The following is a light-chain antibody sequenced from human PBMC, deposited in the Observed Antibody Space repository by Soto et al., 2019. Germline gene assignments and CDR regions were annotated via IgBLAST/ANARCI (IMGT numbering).Light chain of an antibody. CDR3: QVWDSSSDHLYV. CDR2: DDS. Sequence: SYELTQPPSVSVAPGQTASITCGGNNIGSKSVHWYQQKPGQAPVLVVYDDSDRPSGIPERFSGSNSGNTATLTISRVEAGDEADYYCQVWDSSSDHLYVFGTGTKLTV. V-gene: IGLV3-21*02. J-gene: IGLJ1*01. CDR1: NIGSKS.